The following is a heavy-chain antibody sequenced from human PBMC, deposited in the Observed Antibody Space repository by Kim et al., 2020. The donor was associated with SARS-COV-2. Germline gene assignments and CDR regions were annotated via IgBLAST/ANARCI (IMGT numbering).Heavy chain of an antibody. CDR3: ARVAVAGYYFDY. D-gene: IGHD6-19*01. Sequence: NYARKLAGRVTMTTDTSTSTAYMELRSLRSDDTAVYYCARVAVAGYYFDYWGQGTLVTVSS. J-gene: IGHJ4*02. V-gene: IGHV1-18*01.